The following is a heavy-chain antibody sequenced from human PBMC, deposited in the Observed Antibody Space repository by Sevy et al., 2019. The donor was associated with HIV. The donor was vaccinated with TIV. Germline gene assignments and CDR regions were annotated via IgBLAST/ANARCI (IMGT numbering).Heavy chain of an antibody. D-gene: IGHD6-19*01. CDR2: ISAYNGNT. V-gene: IGHV1-18*04. CDR3: ASGELCSSGWYPFDC. CDR1: GYTFTSYG. Sequence: ASVKVSCKASGYTFTSYGISWVRQAPGQGLEWMGWISAYNGNTNYAQKLQGRVTMTTDTSTSTAYMELRSLRSDDTAVYYCASGELCSSGWYPFDCWGQGTLVTVSS. J-gene: IGHJ4*02.